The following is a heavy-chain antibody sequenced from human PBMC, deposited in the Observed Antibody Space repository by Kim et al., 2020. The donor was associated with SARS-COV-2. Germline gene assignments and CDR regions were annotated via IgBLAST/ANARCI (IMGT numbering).Heavy chain of an antibody. V-gene: IGHV4-38-2*02. D-gene: IGHD3-22*01. CDR1: GYSISSGYY. Sequence: SETLSLTCTVSGYSISSGYYWGWIRQPPGKGLEWIGSIYHSGSTYYNPSLKSRVTISVDTSKNQFSLKLSSVTAADTAVYYCARNLYYYDSSGYFDYWGQGTLVTVSS. CDR3: ARNLYYYDSSGYFDY. CDR2: IYHSGST. J-gene: IGHJ4*02.